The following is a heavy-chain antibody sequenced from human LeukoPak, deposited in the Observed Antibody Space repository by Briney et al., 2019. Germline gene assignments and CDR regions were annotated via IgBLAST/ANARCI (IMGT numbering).Heavy chain of an antibody. CDR1: GFTFSSYA. V-gene: IGHV3-30*04. D-gene: IGHD3-22*01. J-gene: IGHJ3*02. CDR2: ISYDGSNK. CDR3: ARGGRGSAAVVAPRSFDI. Sequence: GGSLRLSCAASGFTFSSYAMHWVRQAPGKGLEWVAVISYDGSNKYYADSVKGRFTISRDNSKNTLYLQMNSLRAEDSALYYCARGGRGSAAVVAPRSFDIWGQGTMVTVSS.